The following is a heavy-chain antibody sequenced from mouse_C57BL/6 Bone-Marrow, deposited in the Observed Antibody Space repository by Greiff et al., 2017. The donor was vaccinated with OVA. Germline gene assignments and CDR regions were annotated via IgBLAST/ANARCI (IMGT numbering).Heavy chain of an antibody. J-gene: IGHJ4*01. Sequence: EVQLVESGPGLVKPSQSLSLTCSVTGYSITSGYYWNWSRQFPGNKLEWMGYISYAGSNNYNPSLKNRTTITRDTSKNQFFLKLNSVTTEGTATSYCARRDTTAAMDDWGQGTSVTVSS. CDR3: ARRDTTAAMDD. CDR2: ISYAGSN. V-gene: IGHV3-6*01. D-gene: IGHD1-2*01. CDR1: GYSITSGYY.